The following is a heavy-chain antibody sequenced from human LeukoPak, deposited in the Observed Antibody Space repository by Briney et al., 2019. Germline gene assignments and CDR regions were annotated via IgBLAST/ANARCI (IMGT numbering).Heavy chain of an antibody. CDR2: FDPEGGET. D-gene: IGHD3-22*01. CDR1: GYTLTELS. V-gene: IGHV1-24*01. J-gene: IGHJ5*02. CDR3: ATGLFPNYYDSSGYYH. Sequence: GASVKVSCKVSGYTLTELSMHWVRQAPGKGLEWMGGFDPEGGETIYAQKFQGRVTMTEDTSTDTAYMELSSLRSEDTAVYYCATGLFPNYYDSSGYYHWGQGTLVTVSS.